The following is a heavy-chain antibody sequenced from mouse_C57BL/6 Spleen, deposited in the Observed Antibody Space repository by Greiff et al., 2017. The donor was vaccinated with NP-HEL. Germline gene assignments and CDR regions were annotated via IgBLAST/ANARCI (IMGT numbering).Heavy chain of an antibody. D-gene: IGHD2-4*01. CDR2: ILPGSGST. J-gene: IGHJ4*01. Sequence: VQLQQSGAELMKPGASVKLSCKATGYTFTGYWIEWVKQRPGHGLEWIGEILPGSGSTNYNEKFKGKATFTAVTSSNTAYMQLSSLTTEDSAIYDGARGYYEYDKGSMDYWGQGTSVTVSS. V-gene: IGHV1-9*01. CDR3: ARGYYEYDKGSMDY. CDR1: GYTFTGYW.